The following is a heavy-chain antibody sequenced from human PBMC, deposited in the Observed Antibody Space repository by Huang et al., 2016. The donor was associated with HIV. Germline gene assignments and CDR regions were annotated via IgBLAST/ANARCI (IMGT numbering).Heavy chain of an antibody. CDR3: ARGDYYDSSGYHPGYFDY. CDR1: GFSLSNYG. J-gene: IGHJ4*02. D-gene: IGHD3-22*01. CDR2: IRNDGIKK. V-gene: IGHV3-33*04. Sequence: VQLIESGGGVVQPGKSLRLSCATSGFSLSNYGMHWVRQAPGKGLKWVAFIRNDGIKKIYAASVRGRFTVGGDNGNNTLFLQMRSLGVVDTAVYYCARGDYYDSSGYHPGYFDYWGQGILVTVSS.